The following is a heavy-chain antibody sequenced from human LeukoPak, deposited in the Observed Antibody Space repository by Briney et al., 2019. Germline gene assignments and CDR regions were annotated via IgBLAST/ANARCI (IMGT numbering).Heavy chain of an antibody. CDR3: ARAEPLDYDILTVNWFDP. D-gene: IGHD3-9*01. CDR1: GGTFSSYV. Sequence: SVKVSCKASGGTFSSYVISWVRQAPGQGLEWMGGIIPIFGTANYAQKFQGRVTITADKSTSTAYMELSSLRSEDTAVYYCARAEPLDYDILTVNWFDPWGQGTLVTVSS. J-gene: IGHJ5*02. V-gene: IGHV1-69*06. CDR2: IIPIFGTA.